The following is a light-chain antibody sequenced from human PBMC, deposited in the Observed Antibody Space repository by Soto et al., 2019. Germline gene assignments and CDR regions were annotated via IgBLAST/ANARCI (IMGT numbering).Light chain of an antibody. CDR1: SSDVGGYNY. J-gene: IGLJ1*01. Sequence: QSVLTQPASVSGSPGQSITISCTGTSSDVGGYNYVSWYQQHPGKAPKLMIYDVSNWPSGVSNRFSGSKSGNTASLTISGLQAEDEADYCCSSYTSSTTLYVFGTGTKLTVL. CDR2: DVS. CDR3: SSYTSSTTLYV. V-gene: IGLV2-14*01.